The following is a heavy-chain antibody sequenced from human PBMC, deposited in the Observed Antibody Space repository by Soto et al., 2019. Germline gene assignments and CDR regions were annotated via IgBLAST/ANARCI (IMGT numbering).Heavy chain of an antibody. D-gene: IGHD5-12*01. J-gene: IGHJ4*02. CDR1: GGSLSGYY. V-gene: IGHV4-34*01. Sequence: QVQLQQWGAGLLKPSETLSLNCAVTGGSLSGYYWSWIRQPPGKGLEWIGEVKDGGHTNYSPSLRGXXPXSQXTSNNQFSLRLNSVTAADTGVYYCARGQEGVVATHWDQGSLVTVSS. CDR3: ARGQEGVVATH. CDR2: VKDGGHT.